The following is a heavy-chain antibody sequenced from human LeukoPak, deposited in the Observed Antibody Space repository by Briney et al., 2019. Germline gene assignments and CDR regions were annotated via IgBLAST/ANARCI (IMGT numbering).Heavy chain of an antibody. CDR1: GGSFSGYY. D-gene: IGHD4-11*01. J-gene: IGHJ5*02. CDR2: INHSGST. V-gene: IGHV4-34*01. Sequence: NPSETLSLTCAVYGGSFSGYYWSWIRQPPGKGLEWIGEINHSGSTNYNPSLKSRVTISVDTSKNQFSLKLSSVTAADTAVYYCASLDYIDWFDPWGQGTLVTVSS. CDR3: ASLDYIDWFDP.